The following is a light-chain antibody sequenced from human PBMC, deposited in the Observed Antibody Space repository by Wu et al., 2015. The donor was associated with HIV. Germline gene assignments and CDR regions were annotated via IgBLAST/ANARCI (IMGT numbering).Light chain of an antibody. V-gene: IGKV3-11*01. CDR1: QSVSSH. CDR2: DAS. CDR3: QQRSNWPPFT. Sequence: EIVLTQSPATVSLSPGERATLSCRASQSVSSHLAWYQQKSGQAPRLLIYDASNRATGVPARFSGSGYGTDFTLTISSLEPEDFAIYYCQQRSNWPPFTFGPGTTVEIK. J-gene: IGKJ3*01.